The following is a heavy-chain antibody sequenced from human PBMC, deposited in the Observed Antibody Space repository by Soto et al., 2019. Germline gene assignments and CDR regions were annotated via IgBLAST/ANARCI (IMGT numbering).Heavy chain of an antibody. D-gene: IGHD6-13*01. Sequence: GGSLRLSCAASGFTFSSYWMHWVRQAPGKGLVWVSRINGDGSSTHYADSVKGRFTISRDNAKNTLYLQMNSLRAEDTAVYYCASPVEAAGTHLYFYGIDVRAQRTTVTGSS. CDR1: GFTFSSYW. CDR2: INGDGSST. V-gene: IGHV3-74*01. J-gene: IGHJ6*02. CDR3: ASPVEAAGTHLYFYGIDV.